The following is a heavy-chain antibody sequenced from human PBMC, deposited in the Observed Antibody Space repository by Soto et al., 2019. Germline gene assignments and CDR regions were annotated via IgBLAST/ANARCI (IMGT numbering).Heavy chain of an antibody. CDR3: ATWHAREHAYAV. Sequence: EVQLLESGGGLVQPGMSLRLSCAASGFTFSSYAMSWVRQAPGKGLEWVSAISGIGHSTYYADSVKGRFTISRDNSKNTLYLQMNSLRAEARAVHYCATWHAREHAYAVSGQGTTVTVSS. CDR1: GFTFSSYA. CDR2: ISGIGHST. V-gene: IGHV3-23*01. D-gene: IGHD1-1*01. J-gene: IGHJ3*01.